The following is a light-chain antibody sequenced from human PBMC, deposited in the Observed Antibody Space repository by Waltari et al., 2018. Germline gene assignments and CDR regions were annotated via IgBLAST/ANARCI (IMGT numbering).Light chain of an antibody. CDR3: QQRSHWPT. CDR1: QSVSSY. V-gene: IGKV3-11*01. Sequence: EIVLTQSPATLSLSPGERATLSCRASQSVSSYLAWYQQKPGQAPRLLIYDASNRATGIPARFRGRGSGTDFTLTISSLEPEDFAVYYCQQRSHWPTFGGGTKVEIK. J-gene: IGKJ4*01. CDR2: DAS.